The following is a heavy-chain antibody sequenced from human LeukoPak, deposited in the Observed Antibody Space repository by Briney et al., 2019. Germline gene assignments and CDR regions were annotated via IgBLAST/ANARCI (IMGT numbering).Heavy chain of an antibody. Sequence: GGSLRLSCAAFGFTFSSYAKSWVRQAPGKGLEWVSAISGSGGSTYYADSVKGRFTISRDNSKNTLYLQMNSLRAEDTAVYYCAKDSDAAPKNYWGQGTLVTVSS. J-gene: IGHJ4*02. CDR2: ISGSGGST. D-gene: IGHD6-25*01. CDR3: AKDSDAAPKNY. CDR1: GFTFSSYA. V-gene: IGHV3-23*01.